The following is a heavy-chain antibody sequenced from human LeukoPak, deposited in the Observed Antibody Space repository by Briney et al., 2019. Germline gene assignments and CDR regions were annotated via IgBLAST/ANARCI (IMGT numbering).Heavy chain of an antibody. CDR2: INPNSGGT. Sequence: ASVKVSCKASGYTFTGYYMHWVRQAPGQGPEWMGWINPNSGGTNYAQKFQGRVTMTRDTSISTAYMELSRLRSDDTAVYYCAREYCSSTSCSGSFDYWGQGTLVTVSS. D-gene: IGHD2-2*01. V-gene: IGHV1-2*02. J-gene: IGHJ4*02. CDR3: AREYCSSTSCSGSFDY. CDR1: GYTFTGYY.